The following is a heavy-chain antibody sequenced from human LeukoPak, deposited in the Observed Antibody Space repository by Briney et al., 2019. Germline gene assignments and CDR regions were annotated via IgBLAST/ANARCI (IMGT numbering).Heavy chain of an antibody. V-gene: IGHV3-21*01. J-gene: IGHJ4*02. D-gene: IGHD4-17*01. Sequence: GGSLRLSCAASGFTFSSYSMNWVRQAPGKGLEWVSSISSSSSYIYYADSVKGRFTISRDNAKNSLYLRMNSLRAEDTAVYYCASTTNDYGDYVGGYWGQGTLVTVSS. CDR2: ISSSSSYI. CDR3: ASTTNDYGDYVGGY. CDR1: GFTFSSYS.